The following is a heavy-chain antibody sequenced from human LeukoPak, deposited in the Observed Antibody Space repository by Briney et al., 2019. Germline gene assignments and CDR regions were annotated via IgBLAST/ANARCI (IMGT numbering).Heavy chain of an antibody. CDR2: VNPGDSDT. V-gene: IGHV5-51*01. CDR1: GYTLTTYW. J-gene: IGHJ3*02. CDR3: AGAEGYYDSSGYYGSAFDI. D-gene: IGHD3-22*01. Sequence: GESLKISCKGSGYTLTTYWIAWVRQMPGKGLEWMGIVNPGDSDTRYSPSFQGQVTISADKSIKTAFLQWSSLKASDTAMYYCAGAEGYYDSSGYYGSAFDIWGQGTMVTVS.